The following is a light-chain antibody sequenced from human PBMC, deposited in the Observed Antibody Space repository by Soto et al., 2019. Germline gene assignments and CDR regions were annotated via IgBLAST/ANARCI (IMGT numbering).Light chain of an antibody. CDR1: QSVSSY. CDR2: DAS. Sequence: EIVLTQSPATLSLSPGERATLSCRASQSVSSYLAWYQQKPGQAPRLLIYDASNRATGIPARFSGSGSGTAFTPTIISLEPEDFAVYSCQQRSNWPPGWTFGQGTKVEIK. CDR3: QQRSNWPPGWT. V-gene: IGKV3-11*01. J-gene: IGKJ1*01.